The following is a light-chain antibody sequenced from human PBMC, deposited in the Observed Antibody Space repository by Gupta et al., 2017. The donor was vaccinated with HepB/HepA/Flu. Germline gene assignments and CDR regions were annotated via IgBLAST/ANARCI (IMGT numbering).Light chain of an antibody. CDR1: NIGRRS. Sequence: SSVLTQPPSVSVAPGKTATITCGGDNIGRRSVHWYQQKPGQAPVLVVYDDSDRPSGIPERFSGSKSGNTATLTISRVEAGDEADYYCQLWDSLIYHPMLVGGGTKVTVL. CDR3: QLWDSLIYHPML. V-gene: IGLV3-21*03. J-gene: IGLJ2*01. CDR2: DDS.